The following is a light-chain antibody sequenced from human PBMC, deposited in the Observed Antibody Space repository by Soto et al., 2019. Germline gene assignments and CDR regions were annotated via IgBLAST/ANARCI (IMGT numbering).Light chain of an antibody. CDR1: QTVGTY. J-gene: IGKJ5*01. CDR3: QQRNNWPRIT. CDR2: DAS. Sequence: EIVLTQFPATLSLSPGETVTLSCRASQTVGTYLAWYQQKPGQAPRLLISDASNRATGVPARFSGSGSGTDFTLAISSLEPQDFAVYFCQQRNNWPRITFGQGTRLEIK. V-gene: IGKV3-11*01.